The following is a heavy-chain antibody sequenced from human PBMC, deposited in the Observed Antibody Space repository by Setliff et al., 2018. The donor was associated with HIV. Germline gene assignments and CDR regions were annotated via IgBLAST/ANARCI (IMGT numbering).Heavy chain of an antibody. CDR2: ISSSSTYI. CDR3: AKQTVSSSWSNWFDP. V-gene: IGHV3-21*01. J-gene: IGHJ5*02. Sequence: GGSLRLSCAASGFTFSSYSMNWVRQAPGKGLEWASSISSSSTYIYYADSVKGRFTISRDNSKNTLYLQMNSLRAEDTAVYYCAKQTVSSSWSNWFDPWGQGTLVTVSS. CDR1: GFTFSSYS. D-gene: IGHD6-13*01.